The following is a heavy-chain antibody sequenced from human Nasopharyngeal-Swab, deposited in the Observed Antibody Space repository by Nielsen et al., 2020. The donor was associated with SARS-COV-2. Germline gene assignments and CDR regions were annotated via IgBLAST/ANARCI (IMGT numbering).Heavy chain of an antibody. V-gene: IGHV4-31*03. CDR2: IYYSGST. Sequence: SETLSLTCTVPGGSISSGGYYWSWIRQPPGKGLEWIGYIYYSGSTYYNPSLKSRVTISVDTSKNQFSLKLSSVTAADTAVYYCARTVDTAMVYYFDYWGQGTLVTVSS. CDR3: ARTVDTAMVYYFDY. J-gene: IGHJ4*02. CDR1: GGSISSGGYY. D-gene: IGHD5-18*01.